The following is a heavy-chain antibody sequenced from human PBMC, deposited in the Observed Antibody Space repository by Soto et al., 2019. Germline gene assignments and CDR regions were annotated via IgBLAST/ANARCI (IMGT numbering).Heavy chain of an antibody. J-gene: IGHJ4*02. D-gene: IGHD5-18*01. CDR3: ATGSLRDTAHFDY. CDR2: IVVGSGNT. V-gene: IGHV1-58*02. CDR1: GFTFSKSA. Sequence: SVKVSCKASGFTFSKSAIQWMRQARGERLEWIGWIVVGSGNTNYAQKIQDRVTIIKDMSTDTAYMELSSLTSEDTAVYYCATGSLRDTAHFDYWGQGTQVTVSS.